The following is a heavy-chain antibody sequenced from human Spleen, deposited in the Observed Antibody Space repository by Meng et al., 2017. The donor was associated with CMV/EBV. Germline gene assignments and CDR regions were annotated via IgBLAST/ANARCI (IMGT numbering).Heavy chain of an antibody. Sequence: GSLRLSCTVSGGSISSSSYYWGWFRQPPGKGLEWIASIYYSGSTYYKPSLKSRVTISVDTSKNQFSLKLSSVIAADTAVYYCARQAYPIVLMVYAINWGQGTLVTVSS. CDR1: GGSISSSSYY. D-gene: IGHD2-8*01. J-gene: IGHJ4*02. CDR2: IYYSGST. CDR3: ARQAYPIVLMVYAIN. V-gene: IGHV4-39*01.